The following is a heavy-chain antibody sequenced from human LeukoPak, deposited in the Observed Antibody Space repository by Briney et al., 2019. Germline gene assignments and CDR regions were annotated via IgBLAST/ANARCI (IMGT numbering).Heavy chain of an antibody. CDR3: ARDNCYDSSGLTEACY. J-gene: IGHJ4*02. Sequence: ASVKVSCKASGGTFSSYTISWVRQAPGQGLEWMGRIMPILGIANYAQKFQGRVTITADESTSTAYMELSSLRSEDAAVDYCARDNCYDSSGLTEACYWGQGTLVTVSS. CDR2: IMPILGIA. CDR1: GGTFSSYT. D-gene: IGHD3-22*01. V-gene: IGHV1-69*04.